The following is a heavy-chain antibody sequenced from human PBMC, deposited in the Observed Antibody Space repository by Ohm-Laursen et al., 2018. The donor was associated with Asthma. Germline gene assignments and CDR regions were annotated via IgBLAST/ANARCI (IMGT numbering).Heavy chain of an antibody. V-gene: IGHV4-30-4*01. CDR2: IYYSGST. CDR3: ARVDAFWSGYAFDY. D-gene: IGHD3-3*01. CDR1: GGSISSGDYY. J-gene: IGHJ4*02. Sequence: TLSLTCTVSGGSISSGDYYWSWIRQPPGKGLEWIGYIYYSGSTYYNPSLKSRVTISVDTSKNQFSLKLSSVTAADTAVYYCARVDAFWSGYAFDYWGQGTLVTVSS.